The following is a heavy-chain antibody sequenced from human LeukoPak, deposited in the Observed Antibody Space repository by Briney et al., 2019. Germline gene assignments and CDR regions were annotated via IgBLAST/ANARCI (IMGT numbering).Heavy chain of an antibody. CDR1: GISLSNYA. V-gene: IGHV3-30*18. CDR2: ISYDGSNK. J-gene: IGHJ4*02. Sequence: GGSLRLSCVVSGISLSNYAMTWVRQAPGKGLEWVAVISYDGSNKYYADSVKGRFTISRDNSKNTLYLQMNSLRAEDTAVYYCAKDRGYSSSWSDYWGQGTLVTVSS. D-gene: IGHD6-13*01. CDR3: AKDRGYSSSWSDY.